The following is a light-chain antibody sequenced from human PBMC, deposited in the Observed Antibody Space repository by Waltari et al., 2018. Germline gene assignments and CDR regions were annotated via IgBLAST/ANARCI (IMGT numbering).Light chain of an antibody. CDR2: DIT. CDR3: CSYAGSFTLL. Sequence: QPALPQPRSLSGSPGQSVPTSCTGTSSNVGGYNFVSWYQQHPGKAPKLMIYDITPRPSGVPDRFSGSKSGNTASLTISGLQADDEADYYCCSYAGSFTLLFGGGTRVTVL. J-gene: IGLJ2*01. CDR1: SSNVGGYNF. V-gene: IGLV2-11*02.